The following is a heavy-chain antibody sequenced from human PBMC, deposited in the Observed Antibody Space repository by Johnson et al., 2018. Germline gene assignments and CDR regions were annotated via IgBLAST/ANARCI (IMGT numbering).Heavy chain of an antibody. CDR3: AGTSLYGMDV. CDR2: IRSQTNNFPT. J-gene: IGHJ6*02. V-gene: IGHV3-73*02. CDR1: GFAFRDST. Sequence: VGLRESGGGLVQQGGSLKLSCAASGFAFRDSTIPGVRQASGTGPEWVGRIRSQTNNFPTEFAALVRGRFASPRDDSKHTASLEMNSLKTEDTAVYYCAGTSLYGMDVWGQGTTVTVSS. D-gene: IGHD1-1*01.